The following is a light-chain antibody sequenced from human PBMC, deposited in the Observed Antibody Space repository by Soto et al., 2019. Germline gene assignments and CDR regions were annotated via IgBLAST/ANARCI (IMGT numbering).Light chain of an antibody. J-gene: IGKJ5*01. CDR3: QQADSFPIT. V-gene: IGKV1-12*01. CDR2: AAF. CDR1: EDINSR. Sequence: IPMTHSPSSLSASVADIVTISFRASEDINSRLAWYQQKPGNAPKLLIYAAFILQSGVPSRFSGYGSGTDFTLSISSLQPEDFATYYCQQADSFPITFGQGTRLEIK.